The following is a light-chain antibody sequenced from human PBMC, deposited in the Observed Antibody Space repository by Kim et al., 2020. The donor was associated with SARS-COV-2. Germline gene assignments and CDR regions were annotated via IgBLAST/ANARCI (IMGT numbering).Light chain of an antibody. CDR2: QDS. J-gene: IGLJ2*01. Sequence: SRSPGQPAIITCAGDKLGDKYACWYQQRPGQSPVLVIYQDSKRPSGIPERFSGSNSGNTATLTISGTQAMDEADYYCQAWDSSFVVFGGGTQLTVL. CDR3: QAWDSSFVV. CDR1: KLGDKY. V-gene: IGLV3-1*01.